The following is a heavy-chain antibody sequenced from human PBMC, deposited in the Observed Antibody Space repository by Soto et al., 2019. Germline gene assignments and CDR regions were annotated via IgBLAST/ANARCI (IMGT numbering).Heavy chain of an antibody. J-gene: IGHJ6*03. D-gene: IGHD3-3*01. CDR3: ARGGSIYDFWSGYYSYYYYMDV. CDR2: INHSGST. V-gene: IGHV4-34*01. Sequence: SETLSLTCAVYGGSFSGYYWSWIRQPPGKGLEWIGEINHSGSTNYNPSLKSRVTISVDTSKNQFSLKLSSVTAADTAVYYCARGGSIYDFWSGYYSYYYYMDVWGKGTTVS. CDR1: GGSFSGYY.